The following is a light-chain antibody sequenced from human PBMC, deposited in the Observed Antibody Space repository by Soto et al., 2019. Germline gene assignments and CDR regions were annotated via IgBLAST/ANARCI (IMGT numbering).Light chain of an antibody. J-gene: IGLJ1*01. Sequence: QSVLTQPPSASGSPGQSVALSCTGTSSDVGGYDYVSWYQQHPGKAPKLMIYDVTKRPSGVPDRFSGSKSGNTASLTVSGLQDEDEADYYCSSYAGTHIVFGTGTKVTVL. CDR1: SSDVGGYDY. V-gene: IGLV2-8*01. CDR3: SSYAGTHIV. CDR2: DVT.